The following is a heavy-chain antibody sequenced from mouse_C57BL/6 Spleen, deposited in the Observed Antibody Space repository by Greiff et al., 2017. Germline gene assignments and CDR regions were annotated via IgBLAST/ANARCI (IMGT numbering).Heavy chain of an antibody. D-gene: IGHD2-4*01. V-gene: IGHV1-80*01. J-gene: IGHJ3*01. CDR1: GYVFSNYW. CDR2: IYPGDGGT. CDR3: AREGELYYDYSWFAY. Sequence: QVQLQQSGAELVKPGASVKISCKASGYVFSNYWMNWVKQRPGKGLEWIGQIYPGDGGTNYTEKFKSKATLTVDESSSTAYMQLSSLTSEDSAVYYCAREGELYYDYSWFAYWGQGTLVTVSA.